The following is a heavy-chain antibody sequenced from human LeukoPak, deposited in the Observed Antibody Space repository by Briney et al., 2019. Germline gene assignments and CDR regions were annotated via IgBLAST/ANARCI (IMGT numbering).Heavy chain of an antibody. CDR3: ARWGGIAVARFDY. J-gene: IGHJ4*02. V-gene: IGHV4-59*01. Sequence: SETLSLTCTVSGGSISSYYWSWIRQPPGKGLEWIGYIYYSGSTYYNPSLKSRVTISVDTSKNQFSLNLTSVTAADTAVYYCARWGGIAVARFDYWGQGTLVTVSS. CDR2: IYYSGST. CDR1: GGSISSYY. D-gene: IGHD6-13*01.